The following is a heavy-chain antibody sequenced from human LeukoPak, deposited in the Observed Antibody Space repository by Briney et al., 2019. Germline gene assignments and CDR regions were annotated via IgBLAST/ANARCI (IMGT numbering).Heavy chain of an antibody. J-gene: IGHJ4*02. CDR1: GFSFPNYV. Sequence: GGSLRLSCADSGFSFPNYVMSWVRQAPGKGLEWVSTISDSGGSTYYADSVKGRFTISRDNSKNTLYLQMNSLRAEDTAVYYCAQSFGTQESGILRLFDYWGQGTLVTVSS. CDR3: AQSFGTQESGILRLFDY. D-gene: IGHD3-9*01. CDR2: ISDSGGST. V-gene: IGHV3-23*01.